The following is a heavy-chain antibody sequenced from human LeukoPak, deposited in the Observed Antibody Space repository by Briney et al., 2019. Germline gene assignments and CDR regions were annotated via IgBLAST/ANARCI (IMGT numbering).Heavy chain of an antibody. D-gene: IGHD5-24*01. CDR2: ISGTGLTI. V-gene: IGHV3-11*04. CDR1: AFTFSDHY. Sequence: PGGSLRLSCAGSAFTFSDHYMSWIRQAPGRGLEWVSYISGTGLTIYYADSVKGRFTISRDNAKNSLYLQMNSLRAEDTAVYYCARWRWQQSEFDHWGQGTLVTVSS. CDR3: ARWRWQQSEFDH. J-gene: IGHJ4*02.